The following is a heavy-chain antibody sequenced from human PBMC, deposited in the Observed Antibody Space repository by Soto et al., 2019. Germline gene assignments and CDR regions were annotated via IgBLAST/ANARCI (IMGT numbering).Heavy chain of an antibody. CDR1: GYTFTSYG. D-gene: IGHD3-22*01. CDR3: ARDTPATYDSSGYYLEIEY. Sequence: ASVKVSCKASGYTFTSYGISWVRQAPGQGLEWMGWISAYNGNTNYAQKLQGRVTMTTDTSTSTAYMELRSLRSDDTAVYYCARDTPATYDSSGYYLEIEYWGQGTMVTVSS. J-gene: IGHJ4*02. V-gene: IGHV1-18*01. CDR2: ISAYNGNT.